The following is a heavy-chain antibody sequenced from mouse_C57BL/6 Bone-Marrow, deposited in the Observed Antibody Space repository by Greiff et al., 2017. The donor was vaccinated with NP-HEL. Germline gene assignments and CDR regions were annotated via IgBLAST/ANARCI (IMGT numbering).Heavy chain of an antibody. V-gene: IGHV1-81*01. D-gene: IGHD2-2*01. CDR2: IYPRSGNT. Sequence: VQLQQSGAELVRPGASVKLSCKASGYTFTSYGISWVKQSTGQGLEWIGEIYPRSGNTYYNEKFKGKATLTADKSSSTAYMELRSLTSEDSAVYFCAREKGYYGSFDVWGTGTTVTVSS. CDR1: GYTFTSYG. J-gene: IGHJ1*03. CDR3: AREKGYYGSFDV.